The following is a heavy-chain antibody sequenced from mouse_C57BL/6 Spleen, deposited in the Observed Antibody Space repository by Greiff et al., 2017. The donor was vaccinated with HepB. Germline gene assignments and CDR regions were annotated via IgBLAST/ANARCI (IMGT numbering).Heavy chain of an antibody. Sequence: QVQLQQPGAELVRPGSSVKLSCKASGYTFTSYWMHWVKQRPIQGLEWIGNIDPSDSETHYNQKFKDKATVTVDKSSSTAYMQLSSLTSEDSAVYYCARLLSYYGSSYYFDYWGQGTTLTVSS. CDR2: IDPSDSET. V-gene: IGHV1-52*01. J-gene: IGHJ2*01. CDR3: ARLLSYYGSSYYFDY. D-gene: IGHD1-1*01. CDR1: GYTFTSYW.